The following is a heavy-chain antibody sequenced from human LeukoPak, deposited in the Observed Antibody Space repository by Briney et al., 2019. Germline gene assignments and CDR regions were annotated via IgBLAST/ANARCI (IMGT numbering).Heavy chain of an antibody. D-gene: IGHD6-13*01. CDR2: IYHTGST. J-gene: IGHJ4*02. Sequence: SETLSLTCAVSGYSISSGYYWGWIRQPPGKTLEWIGSIYHTGSTHYNPSLKSRVTISVDTSKNQFSLKLSSVTAADTAVYYCARGTGYSSSWYNYWGQGTLVTVSS. V-gene: IGHV4-38-2*01. CDR3: ARGTGYSSSWYNY. CDR1: GYSISSGYY.